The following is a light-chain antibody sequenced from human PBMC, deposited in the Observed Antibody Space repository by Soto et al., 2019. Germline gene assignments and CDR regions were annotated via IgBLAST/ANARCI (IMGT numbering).Light chain of an antibody. Sequence: DIQMTQSPSTLSASLGDRVTITCRASQSISRWLVWYQQKPGKAPKLLIYKASNLESGVPSGFSARGSGTEFTLSISSLQPDDFATYYCQQYSSYWTFGQGTKVDIK. CDR3: QQYSSYWT. V-gene: IGKV1-5*03. J-gene: IGKJ1*01. CDR1: QSISRW. CDR2: KAS.